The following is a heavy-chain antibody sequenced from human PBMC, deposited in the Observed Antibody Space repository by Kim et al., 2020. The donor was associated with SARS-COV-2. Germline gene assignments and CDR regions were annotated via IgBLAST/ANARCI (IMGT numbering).Heavy chain of an antibody. CDR2: ISGSGGST. CDR3: AKDWGYYGSGKFNAFDI. V-gene: IGHV3-23*01. D-gene: IGHD3-10*01. Sequence: GGSLRLSCAASGFTFSSYAMSWVRQAPGKGLEWVSAISGSGGSTYYADSVKGRFTISRDNSKNTLYLQMNSLRAEDTAVYYCAKDWGYYGSGKFNAFDIWGQGTMVTVSS. CDR1: GFTFSSYA. J-gene: IGHJ3*02.